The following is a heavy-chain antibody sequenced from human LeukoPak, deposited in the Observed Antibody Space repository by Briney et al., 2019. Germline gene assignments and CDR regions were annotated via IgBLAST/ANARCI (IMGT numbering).Heavy chain of an antibody. V-gene: IGHV3-30*02. J-gene: IGHJ4*02. CDR3: AKEASRGSSFAYTPIEKPYYLDY. D-gene: IGHD5-18*01. Sequence: GGSLRLSCAASGFTFSSYGMHWVRQAPGKGLEWVAFIRYDGSNKYYADSVKGRFTISRDSSKNTLYLQMNSLRAEDTAVYYCAKEASRGSSFAYTPIEKPYYLDYWGQGTLVTVSS. CDR1: GFTFSSYG. CDR2: IRYDGSNK.